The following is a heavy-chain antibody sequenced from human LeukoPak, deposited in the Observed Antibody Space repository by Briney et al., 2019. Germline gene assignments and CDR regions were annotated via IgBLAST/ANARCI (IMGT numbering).Heavy chain of an antibody. CDR1: AGSFSGYY. V-gene: IGHV4-34*01. D-gene: IGHD2-2*02. CDR2: INHSGST. CDR3: ACECSSTSWYNDALDI. Sequence: SETLSLTCALYAGSFSGYYWSWIRHPPGKWLEWIGEINHSGSTNYNPSLKSRATISVDTSTNQFSLKLRSRPPAATPVNYCACECSSTSWYNDALDIWGEGTMVTVSS. J-gene: IGHJ3*02.